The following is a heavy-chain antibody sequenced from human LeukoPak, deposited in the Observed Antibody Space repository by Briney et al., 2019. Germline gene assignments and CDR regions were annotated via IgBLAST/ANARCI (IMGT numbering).Heavy chain of an antibody. D-gene: IGHD6-19*01. V-gene: IGHV3-33*01. CDR3: AREPSSGWTRSYFDY. Sequence: GGFLRLSCAASGFTFSSYGMHWVRQAPGKGLESVAVIWYDGSHKYYVDSVKGRFTISRDNSKNTLYLQMNSLRAEDTAVYYCAREPSSGWTRSYFDYWGQGTLVTVSS. J-gene: IGHJ4*02. CDR2: IWYDGSHK. CDR1: GFTFSSYG.